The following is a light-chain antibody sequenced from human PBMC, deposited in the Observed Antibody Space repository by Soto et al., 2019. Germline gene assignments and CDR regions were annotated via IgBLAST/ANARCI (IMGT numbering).Light chain of an antibody. V-gene: IGKV3-15*01. J-gene: IGKJ2*01. CDR3: QQYDNLPPT. CDR1: QSVSSN. Sequence: EIVMTQSPATLSVSPGERATLSCRASQSVSSNLAWYQQKPGQAPRLLIYGASTRATGIPARFSGSGSGTEFTLTISSLQPADIGTYYCQQYDNLPPTFGQGTKLQIK. CDR2: GAS.